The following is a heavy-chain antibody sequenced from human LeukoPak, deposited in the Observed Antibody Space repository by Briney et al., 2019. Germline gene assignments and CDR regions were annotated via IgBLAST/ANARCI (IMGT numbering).Heavy chain of an antibody. J-gene: IGHJ4*02. V-gene: IGHV3-30*18. CDR2: VSYDGSNK. CDR3: AKSVASDAY. CDR1: GFTFSGRG. D-gene: IGHD5-12*01. Sequence: GTSLRLSCSASGFTFSGRGMHWVRQAPGKGLEWVAVVSYDGSNKYYADSVKGRFTISRDNSKNTLYLQMNSLISEDTAVYYCAKSVASDAYWGQGTLVTVSS.